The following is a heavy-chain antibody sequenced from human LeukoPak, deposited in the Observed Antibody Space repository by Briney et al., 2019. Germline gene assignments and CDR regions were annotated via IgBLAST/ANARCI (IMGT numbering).Heavy chain of an antibody. CDR1: GFTFSSYA. CDR2: ISGSGGST. D-gene: IGHD6-19*01. V-gene: IGHV3-23*01. CDR3: ARVEVQWPDY. J-gene: IGHJ4*02. Sequence: GGSLRLSCAASGFTFSSYAMSWVRQAPGKGLEWVSGISGSGGSTYYADSVKGRFTISRDNAKNSLYLQMNSLRAEDTAVYYCARVEVQWPDYWGQGTLVTVAS.